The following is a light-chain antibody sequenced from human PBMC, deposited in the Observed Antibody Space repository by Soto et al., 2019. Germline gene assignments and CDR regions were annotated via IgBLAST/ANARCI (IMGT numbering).Light chain of an antibody. J-gene: IGLJ3*02. Sequence: SYELTQPLSVSVAQGQTARITCGGNNIGSKNVHWYQQKPGQAPVLVIYRDSNRPSGIPERFSGSNSGNTATLTISRAQAGDVADYYCQVWDSSTARMFGGGTKLTVL. CDR2: RDS. CDR1: NIGSKN. CDR3: QVWDSSTARM. V-gene: IGLV3-9*01.